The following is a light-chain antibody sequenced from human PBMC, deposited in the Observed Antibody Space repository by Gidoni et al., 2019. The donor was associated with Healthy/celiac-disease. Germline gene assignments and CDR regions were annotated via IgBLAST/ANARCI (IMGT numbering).Light chain of an antibody. J-gene: IGKJ3*01. V-gene: IGKV3-11*01. CDR3: QQRSNWPGFT. Sequence: EIVLTQSPATLSLSPGERATLSCRASQRVSSYLAWYQQKPGQAPRHLLYDASNRATGIPARFSGSGSVTDFTLTISSLEPEDFAVYYCQQRSNWPGFTFGPGTKVDIK. CDR2: DAS. CDR1: QRVSSY.